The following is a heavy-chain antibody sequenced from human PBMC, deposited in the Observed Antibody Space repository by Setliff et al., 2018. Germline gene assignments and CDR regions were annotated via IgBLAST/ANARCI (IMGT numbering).Heavy chain of an antibody. V-gene: IGHV3-30*02. CDR3: VRDSSADYYDNDYFKY. CDR2: IRHDESDI. CDR1: GFTFRGFA. J-gene: IGHJ1*01. Sequence: GGSLRLSCAASGFTFRGFAMHWVRQAPGKGLEWVAFIRHDESDIYYTNSVKGRFTVSRDNSKNTLYLQMNSLRPEDTALYYCVRDSSADYYDNDYFKYWGQGALVTVSS. D-gene: IGHD2-21*02.